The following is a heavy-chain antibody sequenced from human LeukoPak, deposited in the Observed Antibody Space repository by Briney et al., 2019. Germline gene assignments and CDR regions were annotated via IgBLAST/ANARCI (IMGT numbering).Heavy chain of an antibody. D-gene: IGHD3-10*01. CDR3: AKAITMVRGVADYYYYYMDV. Sequence: PGGSLRLSCSASGFTFSTYGMSWVRQAPGKGLEWVSAISGSGGSTYYADSVKGRFTISRDNSKNTLYLQMNSLRAEDTAVYYCAKAITMVRGVADYYYYYMDVWGKGTTVTVSS. J-gene: IGHJ6*03. CDR1: GFTFSTYG. CDR2: ISGSGGST. V-gene: IGHV3-23*01.